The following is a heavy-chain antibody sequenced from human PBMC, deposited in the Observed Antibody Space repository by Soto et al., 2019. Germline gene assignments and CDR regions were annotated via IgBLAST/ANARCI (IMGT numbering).Heavy chain of an antibody. D-gene: IGHD6-13*01. V-gene: IGHV4-4*02. CDR3: AAGEASSRNLAPYYLDF. Sequence: PSGTLSLTCAVSGGSISSSNWWCWVREPLGKGLEWTGEIYHSGSTNYNPSLKSRVAISEDTSKNQFSLKLLSVTTADTAVYFCAAGEASSRNLAPYYLDFWGQGTLVTVSS. CDR2: IYHSGST. J-gene: IGHJ4*02. CDR1: GGSISSSNW.